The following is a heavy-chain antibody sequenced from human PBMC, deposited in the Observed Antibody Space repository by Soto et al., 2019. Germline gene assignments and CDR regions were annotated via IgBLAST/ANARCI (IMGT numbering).Heavy chain of an antibody. D-gene: IGHD3-3*01. CDR2: ISYDGRNK. J-gene: IGHJ4*01. CDR1: GFAFSSYG. Sequence: PGGSLRLSCGASGFAFSSYGMHWFRQAPGKGLEWVAVISYDGRNKYYADFVKGRFTISRDNSKNTLYLQMDSLRAEDTAVYYCAKGSGSDFWSGYYFWGHGTLVTVSS. V-gene: IGHV3-30*18. CDR3: AKGSGSDFWSGYYF.